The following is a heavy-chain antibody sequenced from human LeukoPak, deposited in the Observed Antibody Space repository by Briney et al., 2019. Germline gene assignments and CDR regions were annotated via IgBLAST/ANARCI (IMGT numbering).Heavy chain of an antibody. CDR3: AKPSKVWFDYYYFDY. CDR2: ISSSSSYI. V-gene: IGHV3-21*01. CDR1: GFTFSSYS. J-gene: IGHJ4*02. D-gene: IGHD3-10*01. Sequence: PGGSLRLSCAASGFTFSSYSMNWVRQAPGKGLEWVSSISSSSSYIYYADSVKGRFTISRDNAKNTLYLQMNSLRAEDTAVYYCAKPSKVWFDYYYFDYWGQGTLVTVSS.